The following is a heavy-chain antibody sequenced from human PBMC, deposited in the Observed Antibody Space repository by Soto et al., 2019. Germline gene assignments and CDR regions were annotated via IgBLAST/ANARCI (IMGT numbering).Heavy chain of an antibody. CDR3: GRLVGNSWIDY. Sequence: SETLSLTCTVSGGSISSNYWSWIRQPPGKGLEWIGYIYYGGSTHSNPSLKSRVIISLDTSKNQFSLKLTSVTPEDTAVYYCGRLVGNSWIDYWGQGTLVTVSS. D-gene: IGHD6-13*01. CDR1: GGSISSNY. J-gene: IGHJ4*02. V-gene: IGHV4-59*08. CDR2: IYYGGST.